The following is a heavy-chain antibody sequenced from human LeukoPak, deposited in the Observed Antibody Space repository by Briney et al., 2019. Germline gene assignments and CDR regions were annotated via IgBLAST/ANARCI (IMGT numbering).Heavy chain of an antibody. CDR2: INDSGST. J-gene: IGHJ4*02. Sequence: SETLSLTCAVSGGAFSNYFWTWIRQPPGKGLEWIAEINDSGSTNSNSSLRSRVAISLDTSKNQFSLRLTSVTAADTSVYYCARGQYCSTTTCYSARRYFDFWGQGTLVTVSS. CDR3: ARGQYCSTTTCYSARRYFDF. D-gene: IGHD2-2*01. V-gene: IGHV4-34*01. CDR1: GGAFSNYF.